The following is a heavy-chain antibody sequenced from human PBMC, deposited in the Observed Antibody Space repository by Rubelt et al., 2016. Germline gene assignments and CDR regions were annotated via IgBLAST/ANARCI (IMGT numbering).Heavy chain of an antibody. Sequence: QAPGKGLEWVSVIYTGGSTYYTDSGKDRFTISRDNSKNTLYLQMNNLRPEDTAVYYCAGPSYGGNHDRYYYYGMDDWGHGTTVTVSS. CDR2: IYTGGST. J-gene: IGHJ6*02. D-gene: IGHD4-23*01. V-gene: IGHV3-66*01. CDR3: AGPSYGGNHDRYYYYGMDD.